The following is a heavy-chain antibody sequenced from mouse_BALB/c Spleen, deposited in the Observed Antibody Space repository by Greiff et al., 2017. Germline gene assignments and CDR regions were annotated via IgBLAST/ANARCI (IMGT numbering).Heavy chain of an antibody. CDR1: GFTFSSYA. CDR3: AREYYGEYAMDY. J-gene: IGHJ4*01. D-gene: IGHD1-1*01. V-gene: IGHV5-9-4*01. CDR2: ISSGGSYT. Sequence: EVMLVESGGGLVKPGGSLKLSCAASGFTFSSYAMSWVRQSPEKRLEWVAEISSGGSYTYYPDTVTGRFTISRDNAKNTLYLEMSSLRSEDTAMYYCAREYYGEYAMDYWGQGTSVTVSS.